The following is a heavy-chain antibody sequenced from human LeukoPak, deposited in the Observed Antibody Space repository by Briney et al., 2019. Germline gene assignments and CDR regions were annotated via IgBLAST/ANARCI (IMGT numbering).Heavy chain of an antibody. D-gene: IGHD1-26*01. V-gene: IGHV1-46*01. CDR1: GYTFTIRY. CDR3: ARVGVGYQMQHYATDI. J-gene: IGHJ6*02. CDR2: INPSSGTT. Sequence: ASVKVTFSAAGYTFTIRYNQRVREPPGQGPQWMGIINPSSGTTTYAQNFQGRVTMTRDTSTSRVYRELSSLRSDDTAVYYCARVGVGYQMQHYATDIWGQGTTVTVSS.